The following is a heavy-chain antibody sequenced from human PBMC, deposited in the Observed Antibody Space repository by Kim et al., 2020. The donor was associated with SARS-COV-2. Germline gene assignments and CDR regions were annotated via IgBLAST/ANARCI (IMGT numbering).Heavy chain of an antibody. V-gene: IGHV4-30-4*01. J-gene: IGHJ6*02. CDR3: ARAGGYSNYAYYYYGMDV. CDR1: GGSISSGDYY. D-gene: IGHD4-4*01. Sequence: SETLSLTCTVSGGSISSGDYYWSWIRQPPGKGLEWIGYIYYSGSTYYNPSLKSRVTISVDTSKNQFSLKLSSVTAADTAVYYCARAGGYSNYAYYYYGMDVWGQGTTVTVSS. CDR2: IYYSGST.